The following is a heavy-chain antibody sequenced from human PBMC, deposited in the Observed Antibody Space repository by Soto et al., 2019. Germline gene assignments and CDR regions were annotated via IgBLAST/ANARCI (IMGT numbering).Heavy chain of an antibody. CDR2: INWNGSSA. Sequence: PGGSLRLSCAASGFTFDDYGMSWVRQAPGKGLEWVSGINWNGSSACYRDSVKGRFTISRDNSKNTLYLHMNSLRSEDTGVYYCARGDREDILVVVGARPGEYGIDICGQGTTVTVSS. CDR1: GFTFDDYG. V-gene: IGHV3-20*04. CDR3: ARGDREDILVVVGARPGEYGIDI. J-gene: IGHJ6*02. D-gene: IGHD2-15*01.